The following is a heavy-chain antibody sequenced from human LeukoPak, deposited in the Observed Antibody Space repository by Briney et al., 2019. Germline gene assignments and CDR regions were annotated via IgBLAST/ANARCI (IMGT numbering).Heavy chain of an antibody. V-gene: IGHV3-9*03. J-gene: IGHJ4*02. CDR1: GFTFDDYS. Sequence: GGSLRLSCAASGFTFDDYSMHWVQQAPGKGLEWVSGISWNSGSIVYADSVKGRFTISRDRTKNSLYLQMNSLRAEDMALYYCARGNGYSTSGYVDYWGQGTLVTVSS. CDR2: ISWNSGSI. D-gene: IGHD6-13*01. CDR3: ARGNGYSTSGYVDY.